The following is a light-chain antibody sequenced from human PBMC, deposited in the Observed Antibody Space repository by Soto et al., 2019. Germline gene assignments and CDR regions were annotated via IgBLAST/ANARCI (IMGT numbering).Light chain of an antibody. CDR1: QGIGNY. J-gene: IGKJ4*01. Sequence: DIQMTQSPSSLSASVGDRVTITCRASQGIGNYLAWYQQRPGKVPKLLIYAASTLQSGVPSRFSGSGSGPDFTLPISSLQPEDVATYYCQKYDHAPLTFGGGTKVEIK. CDR2: AAS. V-gene: IGKV1-27*01. CDR3: QKYDHAPLT.